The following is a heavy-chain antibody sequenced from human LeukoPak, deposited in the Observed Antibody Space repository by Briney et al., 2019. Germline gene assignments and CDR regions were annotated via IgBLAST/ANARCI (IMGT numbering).Heavy chain of an antibody. D-gene: IGHD4-17*01. Sequence: SETLSLTCTVSGASISSYYWSWIRQPPGKGLEWIGYIYYSGSTNYNPSLKSRVTISVDTSKNQFSLKLRSVTAADTAVYYCARYGEYSVDYWGQGTLVTVSS. CDR1: GASISSYY. CDR3: ARYGEYSVDY. CDR2: IYYSGST. J-gene: IGHJ4*02. V-gene: IGHV4-59*08.